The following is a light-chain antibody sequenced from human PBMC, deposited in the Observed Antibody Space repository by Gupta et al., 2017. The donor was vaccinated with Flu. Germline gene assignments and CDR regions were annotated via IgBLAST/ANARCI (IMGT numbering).Light chain of an antibody. Sequence: ETVMTQFPATLSVSPGEGATLSCRASQSVGSNLAWYGQNPGQAPRLLIYGATTRATGIPGRFSGSGSGTEFTLTISRLQSEDFAVYYYQHEDNCPRTFGQGTKVEIK. CDR2: GAT. CDR1: QSVGSN. CDR3: QHEDNCPRT. J-gene: IGKJ1*01. V-gene: IGKV3-15*01.